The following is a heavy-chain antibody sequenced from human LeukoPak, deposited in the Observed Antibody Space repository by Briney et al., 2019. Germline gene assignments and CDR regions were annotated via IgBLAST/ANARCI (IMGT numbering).Heavy chain of an antibody. J-gene: IGHJ3*02. D-gene: IGHD2-15*01. Sequence: PSETLSLTCTVSGGSMYTNTYYWGWIRQPPGKGLEWIGNIDYSGSTYYNPSLKSRVTISVDTSKNQFSLKLNSVTAADTAVYFCARDYCSGGTCYSLNGFDIWGQGTMVTVSS. CDR2: IDYSGST. V-gene: IGHV4-39*07. CDR1: GGSMYTNTYY. CDR3: ARDYCSGGTCYSLNGFDI.